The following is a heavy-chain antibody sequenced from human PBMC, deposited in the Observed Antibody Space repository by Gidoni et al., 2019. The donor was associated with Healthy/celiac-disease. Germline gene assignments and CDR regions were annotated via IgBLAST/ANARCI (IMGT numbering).Heavy chain of an antibody. D-gene: IGHD6-19*01. CDR1: GFTFSSYA. Sequence: QVQLVESGGGVVQPGRSLRLSCAASGFTFSSYAMHWVRQAPGKGLEWVAVISYDGSNKYYADSVKGRFTISRDNSKNTLYLQMNSLRAEDTAVYYCAKASRIAVAEPGYWGQGTLVTVSS. CDR3: AKASRIAVAEPGY. J-gene: IGHJ4*02. CDR2: ISYDGSNK. V-gene: IGHV3-30*04.